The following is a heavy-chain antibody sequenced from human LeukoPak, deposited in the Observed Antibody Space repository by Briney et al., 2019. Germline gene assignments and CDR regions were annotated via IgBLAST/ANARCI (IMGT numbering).Heavy chain of an antibody. J-gene: IGHJ4*02. CDR2: IYSGENT. CDR1: GFTVSTNY. V-gene: IGHV3-53*01. CDR3: ASTMYTSAPTFDY. Sequence: PGGSLRLSCAASGFTVSTNYMSWVRQAPGKGLEWVSLIYSGENTYYADSVQGRFTISRDSSINALFPEMNSLRAEDTAVYYCASTMYTSAPTFDYWGQGTLVTVSS. D-gene: IGHD6-25*01.